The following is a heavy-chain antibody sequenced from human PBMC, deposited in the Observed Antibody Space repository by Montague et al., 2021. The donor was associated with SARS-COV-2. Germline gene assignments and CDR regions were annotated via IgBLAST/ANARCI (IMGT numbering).Heavy chain of an antibody. CDR2: IYSSGSI. D-gene: IGHD2/OR15-2a*01. V-gene: IGHV4-4*07. J-gene: IGHJ6*02. Sequence: SETLSLTCNVSGGSIRSYYWSWIRQPAGKGLEWIGRIYSSGSINYNPSLKTRITLSLDTSKNQLSLRLNSVTAADTAVYYCARNTEESYGIDVWGQGTTVTVSS. CDR1: GGSIRSYY. CDR3: ARNTEESYGIDV.